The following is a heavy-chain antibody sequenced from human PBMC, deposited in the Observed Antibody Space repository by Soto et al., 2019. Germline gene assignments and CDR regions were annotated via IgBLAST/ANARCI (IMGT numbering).Heavy chain of an antibody. CDR2: MFYVGAT. V-gene: IGHV4-30-4*01. CDR1: GGSISSGDYY. D-gene: IGHD2-8*01. Sequence: QVQLQESGPGLVEPSQTLSLTCSVFGGSISSGDYYWSWIRQPPGKGLEWIGYMFYVGATYYNPSPPRRVPLSVDASTYQFSLQVNSVPAGSTAGYQRARAERICTSPSSRGRNGSAPGGRGTL. J-gene: IGHJ4*02. CDR3: ARAERICTSPSSRGRNGSAP.